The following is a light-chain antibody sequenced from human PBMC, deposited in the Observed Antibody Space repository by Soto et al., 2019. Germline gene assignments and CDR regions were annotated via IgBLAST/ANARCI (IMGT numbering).Light chain of an antibody. Sequence: QSALTRPRSVSGSPGQSVAISCTGTSSDVGGYNYVSWYQQHPGKAPRLMIYDVSKRPSGVPDRFSGSKSGNTASLTISGFQAEDVAHYYICSYAGSYTYVFGPGTKVTVL. CDR1: SSDVGGYNY. J-gene: IGLJ1*01. V-gene: IGLV2-11*01. CDR2: DVS. CDR3: CSYAGSYTYV.